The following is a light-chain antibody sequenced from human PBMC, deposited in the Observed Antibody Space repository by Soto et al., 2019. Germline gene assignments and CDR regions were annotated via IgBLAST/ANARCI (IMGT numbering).Light chain of an antibody. CDR3: QSYDSSLSGYV. CDR2: GNS. V-gene: IGLV1-40*01. Sequence: QSVLTQPPSVSGAPVQRVTISCTGSSSNIGARYDVHWYQQLPGTAPKLLIYGNSNRPSGVPDRFSGSKSGTSASLAITGLQAEDEADYYCQSYDSSLSGYVFGTGTQLTVL. J-gene: IGLJ1*01. CDR1: SSNIGARYD.